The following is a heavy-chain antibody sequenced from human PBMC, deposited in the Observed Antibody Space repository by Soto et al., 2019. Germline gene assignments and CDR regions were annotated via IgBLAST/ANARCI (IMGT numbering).Heavy chain of an antibody. J-gene: IGHJ4*02. CDR2: ISYDGSNK. CDR3: AKEEMTTVSYFDY. D-gene: IGHD4-17*01. Sequence: PGGSLRLSCAASGFTFSSYGMHWVRQAPGKGLEWVAVISYDGSNKYYADSVKGRFTISRDDSKNTLYLQMNSLRAEDTAVYYCAKEEMTTVSYFDYWGQGTLVTVSS. V-gene: IGHV3-30*18. CDR1: GFTFSSYG.